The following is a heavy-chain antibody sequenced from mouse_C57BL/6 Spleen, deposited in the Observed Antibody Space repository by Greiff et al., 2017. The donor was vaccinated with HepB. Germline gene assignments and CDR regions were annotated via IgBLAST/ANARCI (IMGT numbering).Heavy chain of an antibody. CDR2: IDPETGGT. CDR1: GYTFTDYE. CDR3: TRGHYYGSSQFAY. D-gene: IGHD1-1*01. V-gene: IGHV1-15*01. Sequence: VQLQQSGAELVRPGASVTLSCKASGYTFTDYEMHWVKQTPVHGLDWIGAIDPETGGTAYNQKFKGKAILTADKSSSTAYMELRSLTSEDSAVYYCTRGHYYGSSQFAYWGQGTLVTVSA. J-gene: IGHJ3*01.